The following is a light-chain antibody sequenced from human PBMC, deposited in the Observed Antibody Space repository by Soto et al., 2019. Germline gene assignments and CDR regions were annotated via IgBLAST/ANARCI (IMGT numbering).Light chain of an antibody. V-gene: IGLV1-40*01. Sequence: QSVLTQPPSVSGAPGQRVTISCTGSSSNFGAGYDVHWYQQLPGTAPKLLIYGNSNRPSGVPDRFSGSKSGTSASLAITGLQAEDEADYHCQSYDSSLSGFYVFGTGTKVTVL. J-gene: IGLJ1*01. CDR1: SSNFGAGYD. CDR3: QSYDSSLSGFYV. CDR2: GNS.